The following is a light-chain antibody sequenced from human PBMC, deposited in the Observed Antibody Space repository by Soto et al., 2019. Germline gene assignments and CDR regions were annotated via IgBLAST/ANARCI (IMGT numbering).Light chain of an antibody. CDR1: QIVRSTY. CDR2: GAS. V-gene: IGKV3-20*01. CDR3: QQYDITPPNT. J-gene: IGKJ4*01. Sequence: EIVLTQSPGTLSLSPGEGVTLSCRASQIVRSTYLAWFQQKPGQATRLLIYGASTRATGIPHRFSGSGSGTDFTLIISGLEHKDVALYYCQQYDITPPNTFGGGTKVEV.